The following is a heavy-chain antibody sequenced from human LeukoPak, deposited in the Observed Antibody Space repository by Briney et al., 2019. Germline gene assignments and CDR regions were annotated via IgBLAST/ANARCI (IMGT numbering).Heavy chain of an antibody. Sequence: GGSLRLSCAASGFSFSTYAMTWVRQAPGKGLEWVSVISGRGDSTYYADSVKGRFSISRDNSKNTVYLQMNSLSAGDTALYCCAKDRGVTIDYYYYYMDVWGKGTTVTVSS. CDR2: ISGRGDST. CDR1: GFSFSTYA. V-gene: IGHV3-23*01. D-gene: IGHD4-17*01. J-gene: IGHJ6*03. CDR3: AKDRGVTIDYYYYYMDV.